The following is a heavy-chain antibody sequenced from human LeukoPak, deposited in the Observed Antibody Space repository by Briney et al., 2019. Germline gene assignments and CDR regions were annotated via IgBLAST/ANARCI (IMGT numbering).Heavy chain of an antibody. D-gene: IGHD3-22*01. CDR3: ARVFYYDSSGYDPRFDY. V-gene: IGHV4-4*07. CDR1: GGSISSYY. CDR2: IYTSGST. J-gene: IGHJ4*02. Sequence: SETLSLTCTVSGGSISSYYWSWIRQPAGKGLEWIGRIYTSGSTNYNPSLKSRVTISVDTSKNQFSLKLSSVTAADTAVYYCARVFYYDSSGYDPRFDYWGQGTLVTVSS.